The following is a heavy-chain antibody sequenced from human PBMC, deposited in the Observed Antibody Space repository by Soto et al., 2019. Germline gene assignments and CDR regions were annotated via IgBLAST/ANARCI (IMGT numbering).Heavy chain of an antibody. CDR2: INPSGGST. J-gene: IGHJ6*02. CDR1: GYTFTSYY. CDR3: ARHTTPRGTHLGYYGMDV. Sequence: ASVKVSCKASGYTFTSYYMHWVRQAPGQGLEWMGIINPSGGSTSYAQKFQGRVTMTRDTSTSTVYMELSSLRSEDTAVYYCARHTTPRGTHLGYYGMDVWGQGTTVTVSS. V-gene: IGHV1-46*01. D-gene: IGHD3-16*01.